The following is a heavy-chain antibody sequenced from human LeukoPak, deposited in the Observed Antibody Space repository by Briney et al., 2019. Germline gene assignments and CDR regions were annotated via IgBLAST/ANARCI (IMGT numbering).Heavy chain of an antibody. V-gene: IGHV4-34*01. Sequence: SETLSLTCAVYGGSFSGYYWGWIRQPPGKGLEWIGEINHSGSTNYNPSLKSRVTISVDTSKNQFSLKLSSVTAADTAVYYCARGRTANFDYWGQGTLVTVSS. CDR3: ARGRTANFDY. CDR2: INHSGST. CDR1: GGSFSGYY. J-gene: IGHJ4*02. D-gene: IGHD2-21*02.